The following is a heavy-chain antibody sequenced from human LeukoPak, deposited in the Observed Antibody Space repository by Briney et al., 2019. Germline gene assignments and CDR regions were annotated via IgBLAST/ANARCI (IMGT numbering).Heavy chain of an antibody. D-gene: IGHD3-10*01. CDR1: GFTFDDHG. Sequence: GGSLRLSCAASGFTFDDHGMNWVRQAPGKGLEWVSGINWNGGITVYADSVKGRFAISRDNAKNSLYLQMNSLRAEDTAFHYCVRDVSYGAFDIWGQGTRVTVSS. CDR2: INWNGGIT. CDR3: VRDVSYGAFDI. J-gene: IGHJ3*02. V-gene: IGHV3-20*04.